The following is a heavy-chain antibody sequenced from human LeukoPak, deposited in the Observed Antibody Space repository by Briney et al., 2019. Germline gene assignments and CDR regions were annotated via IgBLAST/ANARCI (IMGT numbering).Heavy chain of an antibody. Sequence: GESLKISCKGSGFDFTVHWIAWVRQMPGKGLEWMGIIYPGDSDTRYSPSFQGQVTISADKSISTAYLQWSSLKASDTAMYYCARPPHKDYFDYWGQGTLVTVSS. J-gene: IGHJ4*02. CDR3: ARPPHKDYFDY. CDR1: GFDFTVHW. V-gene: IGHV5-51*01. CDR2: IYPGDSDT.